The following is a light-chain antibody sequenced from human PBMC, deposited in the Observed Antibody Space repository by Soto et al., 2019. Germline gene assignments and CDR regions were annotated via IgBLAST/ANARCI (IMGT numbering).Light chain of an antibody. V-gene: IGLV2-14*01. J-gene: IGLJ1*01. Sequence: QSALTQPASVSGSPGQSITISCTGTSSDVGGYNYVSWYQQHPGKAPKLMIYEVSNRPSGVSNRFSGSKSGNTASLTISGLQAEDEADYYCSSYTRSSTLVFGTETKLTVL. CDR1: SSDVGGYNY. CDR3: SSYTRSSTLV. CDR2: EVS.